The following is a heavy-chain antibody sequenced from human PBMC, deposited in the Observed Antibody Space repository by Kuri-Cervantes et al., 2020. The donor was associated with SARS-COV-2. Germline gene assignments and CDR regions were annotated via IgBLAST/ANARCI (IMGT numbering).Heavy chain of an antibody. V-gene: IGHV1-2*06. Sequence: ASVKVSCKASGYTFTGYYMHWVRQAPGQGLEWMGRINPNSGGTNYAQKFQGRVTMTRYTSISTAYMELSRLRSDDTAVYYCARLIGYSGYDYSFGYFDYWGQGTLVTVSS. CDR2: INPNSGGT. CDR3: ARLIGYSGYDYSFGYFDY. J-gene: IGHJ4*02. D-gene: IGHD5-12*01. CDR1: GYTFTGYY.